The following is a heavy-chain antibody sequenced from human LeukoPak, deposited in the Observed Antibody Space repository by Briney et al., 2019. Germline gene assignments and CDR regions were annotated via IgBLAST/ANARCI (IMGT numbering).Heavy chain of an antibody. D-gene: IGHD6-6*01. Sequence: NPGGSLRLSCAASGFTFGSYSMNWVRQAPGKGLEWVSYISGSSSTIYYADSVKGRFTISRDNAKNSLYLQMNSLRAEDTAVYYCARDSTGQLDYFDYWGQGTLVTVSS. CDR2: ISGSSSTI. V-gene: IGHV3-48*01. CDR1: GFTFGSYS. CDR3: ARDSTGQLDYFDY. J-gene: IGHJ4*02.